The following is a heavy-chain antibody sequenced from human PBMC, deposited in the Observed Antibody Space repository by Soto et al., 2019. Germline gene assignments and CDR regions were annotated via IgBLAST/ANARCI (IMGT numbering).Heavy chain of an antibody. J-gene: IGHJ4*02. Sequence: PGGSLRLSCAASGFTFSSYSMNWVRQAPGKGLEWVGRFKSVGAGGTTEYAAPVKGRFTLSRDDLQNTMYLQMNSLKTDDTAVYFCIWESKFYSSWQWGRGTLVTVSS. V-gene: IGHV3-15*07. CDR2: FKSVGAGGTT. CDR3: IWESKFYSSWQ. D-gene: IGHD5-12*01. CDR1: GFTFSSYS.